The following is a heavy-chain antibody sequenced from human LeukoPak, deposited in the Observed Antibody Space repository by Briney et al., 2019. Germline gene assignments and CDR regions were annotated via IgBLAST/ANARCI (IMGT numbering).Heavy chain of an antibody. J-gene: IGHJ4*02. V-gene: IGHV4-34*01. CDR3: ARGRLGYAWLPFDY. D-gene: IGHD5-18*01. CDR2: INHSGST. Sequence: SETLPLTCAVYGGSFSGYYWSWIRQPPGKGLEWIGEINHSGSTNYNPSLKSRVTISVDTSKNQFSLKLSSVTAADTAVYYCARGRLGYAWLPFDYWGQGTLVTVSS. CDR1: GGSFSGYY.